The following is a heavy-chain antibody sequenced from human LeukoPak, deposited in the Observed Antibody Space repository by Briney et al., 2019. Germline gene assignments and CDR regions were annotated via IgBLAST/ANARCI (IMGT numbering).Heavy chain of an antibody. CDR2: INPNSGGS. D-gene: IGHD6-19*01. CDR1: GYTFTAYY. CDR3: AREQPEAGRPYFDY. J-gene: IGHJ4*02. Sequence: GASVKVSCKASGYTFTAYYIHWVRQAPGQGLEWIGRINPNSGGSNYAQNFQGRAPMTRDTSISTAYMELSRLTSDDTAVYYCAREQPEAGRPYFDYWGQGTLVTVSS. V-gene: IGHV1-2*06.